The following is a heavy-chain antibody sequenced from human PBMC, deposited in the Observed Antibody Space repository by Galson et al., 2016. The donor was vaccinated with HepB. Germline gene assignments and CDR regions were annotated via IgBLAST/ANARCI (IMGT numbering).Heavy chain of an antibody. D-gene: IGHD3-22*01. V-gene: IGHV1-46*01. J-gene: IGHJ4*02. Sequence: QSGAEVKKPGESLKISCKASGYTFTSFYMHWVRQAPGQGLEGMGIINPSGGSLTYARKFQGRVTMTRDTSTSTFDMELSSLRSDDTAVYYCPRVGRVDYYDSSDYWGQGTLVTVSS. CDR3: PRVGRVDYYDSSDY. CDR1: GYTFTSFY. CDR2: INPSGGSL.